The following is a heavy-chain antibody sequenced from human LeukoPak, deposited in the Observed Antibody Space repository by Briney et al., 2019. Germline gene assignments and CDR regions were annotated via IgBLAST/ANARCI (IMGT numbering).Heavy chain of an antibody. J-gene: IGHJ4*02. Sequence: ASVKVSCKASGYTFTGYYIHWVRQAPGQGLEWMGWINPNSGGTKYAQKFQGRVTMTRDTSISTAFMDLSRLRSDDTAVYYCARRGNYGDYFDYWGQGTLVTVSS. V-gene: IGHV1-2*02. CDR1: GYTFTGYY. D-gene: IGHD4-17*01. CDR3: ARRGNYGDYFDY. CDR2: INPNSGGT.